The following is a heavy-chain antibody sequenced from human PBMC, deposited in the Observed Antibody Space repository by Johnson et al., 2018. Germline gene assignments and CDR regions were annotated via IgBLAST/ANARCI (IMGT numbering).Heavy chain of an antibody. J-gene: IGHJ4*02. V-gene: IGHV3-23*01. CDR2: ISGSADTT. CDR1: GFTLSAYH. D-gene: IGHD3-10*01. CDR3: APKITYGFGGLEY. Sequence: VQLQESGGALVKPGGSLRLSCEASGFTLSAYHMSWVRQAPGKGLEWVSVISGSADTTYYADSVKGRFTISRDNSKNTLYLQMNSLRAEDTAVYYCAPKITYGFGGLEYWGQGTLVTVSS.